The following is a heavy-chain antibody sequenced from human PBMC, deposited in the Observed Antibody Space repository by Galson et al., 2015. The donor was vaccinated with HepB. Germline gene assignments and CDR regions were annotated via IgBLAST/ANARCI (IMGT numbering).Heavy chain of an antibody. CDR2: ISSGGST. CDR1: ESTLNNYA. D-gene: IGHD6-6*01. CDR3: AKGVSSSFYYYMDV. V-gene: IGHV3-23*01. J-gene: IGHJ6*03. Sequence: SLRLSCAASESTLNNYAMSWVRQAPGKGLEWVSSISSGGSTYYADSVQGRFIISRDNSKNTLFLQMTSLRAEDTAVYYCAKGVSSSFYYYMDVWGKGTTVAVSS.